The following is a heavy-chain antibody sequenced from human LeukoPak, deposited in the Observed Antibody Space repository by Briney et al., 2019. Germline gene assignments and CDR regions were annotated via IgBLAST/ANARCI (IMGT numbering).Heavy chain of an antibody. V-gene: IGHV3-30*02. CDR2: IRYDGSNK. Sequence: GGCLRLSCAASGFTLSSYGMHWVRHAPGKGLEWVAFIRYDGSNKYYADSVKGRFTISRDNSKNTLYLQMNSLRAEDTAVYYCAKERDTAMATIDYWGQGTLVTVSS. D-gene: IGHD5-18*01. J-gene: IGHJ4*02. CDR1: GFTLSSYG. CDR3: AKERDTAMATIDY.